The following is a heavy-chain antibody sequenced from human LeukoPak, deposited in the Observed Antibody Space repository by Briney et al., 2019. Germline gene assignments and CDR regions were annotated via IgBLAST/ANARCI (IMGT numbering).Heavy chain of an antibody. V-gene: IGHV3-23*01. D-gene: IGHD3-10*01. CDR1: GFTFSSYG. CDR2: ISGSGGST. Sequence: GGSLRLSCAASGFTFSSYGMSWVRQAPGKGLEWVSAISGSGGSTYYADSVKGRFTISRDNSKNTLYLEVVSLTAEDTAVYYCAKDDAWLRFGEWSQGTLVTVSS. J-gene: IGHJ4*02. CDR3: AKDDAWLRFGE.